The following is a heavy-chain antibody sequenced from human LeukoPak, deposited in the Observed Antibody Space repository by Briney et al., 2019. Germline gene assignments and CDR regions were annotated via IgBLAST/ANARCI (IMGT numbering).Heavy chain of an antibody. CDR2: IYYSGST. D-gene: IGHD3-22*01. CDR3: ARDSYDSSGYYYVRYFDY. CDR1: GGSISSSSYY. V-gene: IGHV4-39*07. Sequence: PSETLSLTCTVSGGSISSSSYYWGWIRQPPGKGLEWIGSIYYSGSTYYNPSLKSRVTISVDTSKNQFSLKLSSVTAADTAVYYCARDSYDSSGYYYVRYFDYWGQGTLVTVSS. J-gene: IGHJ4*02.